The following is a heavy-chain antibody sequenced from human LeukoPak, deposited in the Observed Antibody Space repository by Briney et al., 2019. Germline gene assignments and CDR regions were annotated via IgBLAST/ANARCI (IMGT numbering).Heavy chain of an antibody. CDR2: ISPSSSDV. CDR1: GFTFSSYS. Sequence: GGSLRLSCAASGFTFSSYSMNWVRQAPGKGLEWVSYISPSSSDVFYADSVKGRFNISRDNAKKSLYLHMNSLRDEDTAVYYCARAAYSTSSDYWCPGNRVTVSS. J-gene: IGHJ4*02. CDR3: ARAAYSTSSDY. D-gene: IGHD6-13*01. V-gene: IGHV3-48*02.